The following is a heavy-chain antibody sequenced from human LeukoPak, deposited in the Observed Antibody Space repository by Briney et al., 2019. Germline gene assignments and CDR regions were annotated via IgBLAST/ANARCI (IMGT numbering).Heavy chain of an antibody. Sequence: GSLRLSCAASGFTFSSYGMHWVRQAPGKGLEWVAVISYDGSNKYYADSVKGRFTISRDNSKNTLYLQMNSLRAEDTAVYYCGARVVYSGYDTFDYWGQGTLVTVSS. CDR2: ISYDGSNK. V-gene: IGHV3-30*03. CDR3: GARVVYSGYDTFDY. CDR1: GFTFSSYG. J-gene: IGHJ4*02. D-gene: IGHD5-12*01.